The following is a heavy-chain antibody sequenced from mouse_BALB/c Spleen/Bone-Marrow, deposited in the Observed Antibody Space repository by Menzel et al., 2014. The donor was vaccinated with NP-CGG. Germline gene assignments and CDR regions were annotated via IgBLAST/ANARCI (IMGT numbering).Heavy chain of an antibody. CDR1: GYAFSNYW. Sequence: QVQLQQSGADLVRPGPSVKISCKASGYAFSNYWMNWVKQRPGQGLEWIGQIYPGDGDTNYNEKFKGKATLTVDTSSSTAYVDLSSLTAEDSAVYYCARHHRYAYYFDYWGQGTTLTVSS. V-gene: IGHV1-80*01. J-gene: IGHJ2*01. CDR2: IYPGDGDT. D-gene: IGHD2-14*01. CDR3: ARHHRYAYYFDY.